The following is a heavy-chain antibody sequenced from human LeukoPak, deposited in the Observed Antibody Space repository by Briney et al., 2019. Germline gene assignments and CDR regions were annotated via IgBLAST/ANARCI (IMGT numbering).Heavy chain of an antibody. J-gene: IGHJ6*03. CDR2: ISSSSSYI. CDR3: ARVVPPYGSGSRYYYMDV. Sequence: GGSLRLSCVASGFTFSSYSMSWVRQAPGKGLEWVSSISSSSSYIYYADSVKGRFTISRDNAKNSLYLQMNSLRAEDTAVYYCARVVPPYGSGSRYYYMDVWGKGTTVTVSS. V-gene: IGHV3-21*01. D-gene: IGHD3-10*01. CDR1: GFTFSSYS.